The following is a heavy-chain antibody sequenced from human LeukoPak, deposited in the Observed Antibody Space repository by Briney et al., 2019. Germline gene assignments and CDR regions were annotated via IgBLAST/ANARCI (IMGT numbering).Heavy chain of an antibody. CDR1: GGSFSGYY. Sequence: SETLSLTCAVYGGSFSGYYWSWIRQPPGKGLEWIGEINHSGSTNYNPSLKSRVTISVDTSKNQFSLKLSSVTAADTAVYYCARGLRTYYYGSGSYLPGSTFDYWGQGTLVTVSS. D-gene: IGHD3-10*01. CDR2: INHSGST. J-gene: IGHJ4*02. V-gene: IGHV4-34*01. CDR3: ARGLRTYYYGSGSYLPGSTFDY.